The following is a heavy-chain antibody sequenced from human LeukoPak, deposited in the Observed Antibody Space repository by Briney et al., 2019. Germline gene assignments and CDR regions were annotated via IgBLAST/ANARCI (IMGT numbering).Heavy chain of an antibody. V-gene: IGHV5-51*01. D-gene: IGHD6-13*01. CDR1: GYSITSYW. CDR2: IYPGDSDT. CDR3: ARPAGYSSSSFDY. J-gene: IGHJ4*02. Sequence: GESLKISCKGSGYSITSYWIGWVRQMPGKGLQWMGIIYPGDSDTRYSPSFQGQVTISADKSISTAYLQWSSLKASDTAMYYCARPAGYSSSSFDYWGQGTLVTVSS.